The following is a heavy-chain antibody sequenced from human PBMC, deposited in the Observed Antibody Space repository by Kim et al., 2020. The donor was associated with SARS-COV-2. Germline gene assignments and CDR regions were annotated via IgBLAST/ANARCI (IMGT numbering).Heavy chain of an antibody. V-gene: IGHV1-69*02. CDR1: GGTFSSYT. J-gene: IGHJ3*02. D-gene: IGHD3-22*01. Sequence: SVKVSCKASGGTFSSYTISWVRQAPGQGLEWMGRIIPILGIANYAQKFQGRVTITADKSTSTAYMELSSLRSEDTAVYYCARGYPRVPGVLTYYYDSSAHIWGQGTMVTVSS. CDR3: ARGYPRVPGVLTYYYDSSAHI. CDR2: IIPILGIA.